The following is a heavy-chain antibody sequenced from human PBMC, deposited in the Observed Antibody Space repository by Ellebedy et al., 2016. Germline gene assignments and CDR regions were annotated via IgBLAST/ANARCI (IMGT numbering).Heavy chain of an antibody. CDR1: GYTFTSYG. D-gene: IGHD2-15*01. CDR3: AEGGRSSYFDY. CDR2: ISAYNGNT. V-gene: IGHV1-18*01. Sequence: ASVKVSCKASGYTFTSYGISWVRQAPGQGLEWMGWISAYNGNTNYAQKFQGRVTITADKSTSTAYMELSSLRSEDTAVYYCAEGGRSSYFDYWGQGTLVTVSS. J-gene: IGHJ4*02.